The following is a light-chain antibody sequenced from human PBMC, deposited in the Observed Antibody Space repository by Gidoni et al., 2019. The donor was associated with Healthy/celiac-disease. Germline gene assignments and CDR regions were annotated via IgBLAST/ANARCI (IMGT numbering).Light chain of an antibody. CDR2: AAA. CDR1: QSISSY. J-gene: IGKJ1*01. CDR3: QQRYSTPRA. Sequence: DIQMTQSPSSLSASVGDRVTITCRASQSISSYLNWYQQKPGKAPKLLIYAAASVQSGVPSRFSGSGSGTDFTLTISSLQPEDFATYYCQQRYSTPRAFGQGTKVEIK. V-gene: IGKV1-39*01.